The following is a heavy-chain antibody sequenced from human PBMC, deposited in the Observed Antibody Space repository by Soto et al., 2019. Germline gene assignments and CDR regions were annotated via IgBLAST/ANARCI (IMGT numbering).Heavy chain of an antibody. Sequence: SETLSLTCSVSGGSLSSTDHYWGWVRQSPGKGLEWVACVYYSGSTYYNPSLKSRVTISVDTSKNQFFLKLSSVTAADTAVYYCARGSTLAGAASPLDYWGQGTLVTVSS. CDR2: VYYSGST. J-gene: IGHJ4*02. CDR1: GGSLSSTDHY. V-gene: IGHV4-39*01. CDR3: ARGSTLAGAASPLDY. D-gene: IGHD6-13*01.